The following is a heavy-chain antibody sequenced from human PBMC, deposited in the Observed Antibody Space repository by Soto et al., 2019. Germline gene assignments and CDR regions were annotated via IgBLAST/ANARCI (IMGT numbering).Heavy chain of an antibody. CDR2: ISGSGGST. CDR1: GFTFSSYA. J-gene: IGHJ6*02. D-gene: IGHD4-17*01. Sequence: RLSCAASGFTFSSYAMSWVRQAPGKGLEWVSAISGSGGSTYYADSVKGRFTISRDNSKNTLYLQMNSLRDEDTAVYYCARDSTVVTWRYYYYYGMDVWGQGTTVTVSS. CDR3: ARDSTVVTWRYYYYYGMDV. V-gene: IGHV3-23*01.